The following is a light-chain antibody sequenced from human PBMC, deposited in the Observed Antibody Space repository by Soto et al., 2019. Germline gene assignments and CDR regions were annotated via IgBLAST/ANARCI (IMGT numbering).Light chain of an antibody. CDR3: QVRTNWSIA. CDR1: QSVSSK. CDR2: GVS. J-gene: IGKJ5*01. Sequence: EIVMTQSPATLSVSQGERATLSCRASQSVSSKLAWFQQKPGQAPSLLIYGVSTRAIGVPVRFSGSGSGTEFTLTINYLEPEDFAVYYCQVRTNWSIAFGRGTRLEIK. V-gene: IGKV3-15*01.